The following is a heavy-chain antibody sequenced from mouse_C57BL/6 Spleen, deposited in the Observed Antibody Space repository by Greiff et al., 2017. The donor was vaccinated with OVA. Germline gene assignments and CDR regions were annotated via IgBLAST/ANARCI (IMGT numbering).Heavy chain of an antibody. CDR1: GYTFTDYN. V-gene: IGHV1-18*01. CDR3: ARTYYSNYGAMDY. J-gene: IGHJ4*01. CDR2: INPNNGGT. Sequence: VQLKESGPELVKPGASVKIPCKASGYTFTDYNMDWVKQSHGKSLEWIGDINPNNGGTIYNQKFKGKATLTVDKSSSTAYMELRSLTSEDTAVYYCARTYYSNYGAMDYWGQGTSVTVSS. D-gene: IGHD2-5*01.